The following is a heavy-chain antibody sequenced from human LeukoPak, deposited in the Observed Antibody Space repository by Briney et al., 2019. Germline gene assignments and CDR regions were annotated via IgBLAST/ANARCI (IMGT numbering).Heavy chain of an antibody. D-gene: IGHD1-26*01. CDR3: ARDVNVGGSYWRGVFDY. J-gene: IGHJ4*02. CDR1: GGSISSGNW. CDR2: IYHGGST. Sequence: SETLSLTCAVSGGSISSGNWWSWFRQPPGKGLEWIGDIYHGGSTNYNPSLKSRVTISVDKSKNQFSLKLNSVTAADTAVYYCARDVNVGGSYWRGVFDYWGQGTLVTVSS. V-gene: IGHV4-4*02.